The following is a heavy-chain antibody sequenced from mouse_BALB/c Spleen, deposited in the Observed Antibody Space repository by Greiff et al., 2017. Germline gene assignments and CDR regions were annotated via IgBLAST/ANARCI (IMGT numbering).Heavy chain of an antibody. Sequence: QVQLQQSGAELARPGASVKMSCKASGYPFTRYTMHWVKQRPGQGLAWIGYINPSSGYTNFNQKFKDKATMTANKSSNTAYMQLSSLTSEDSAVYYCAREDYNEGARDDWGEGTAGTGAS. V-gene: IGHV1-4*01. J-gene: IGHJ4*01. D-gene: IGHD2-13*01. CDR1: GYPFTRYT. CDR3: AREDYNEGARDD. CDR2: INPSSGYT.